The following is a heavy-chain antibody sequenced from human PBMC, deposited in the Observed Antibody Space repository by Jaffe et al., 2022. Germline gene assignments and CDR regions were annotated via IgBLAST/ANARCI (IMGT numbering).Heavy chain of an antibody. D-gene: IGHD2-21*02. Sequence: QVQLVQSGSELKEPGASVKVSCKASGYTFTSNAMSWVRQAPGQGLEWMGWINTNTGNPTYGQGFTGRFVFSLDTSVSTAYLEISSLKAGDTAVYYCARDFDGGNSEGERGFDYWGLGTLVTVSS. CDR2: INTNTGNP. J-gene: IGHJ4*02. CDR3: ARDFDGGNSEGERGFDY. V-gene: IGHV7-4-1*02. CDR1: GYTFTSNA.